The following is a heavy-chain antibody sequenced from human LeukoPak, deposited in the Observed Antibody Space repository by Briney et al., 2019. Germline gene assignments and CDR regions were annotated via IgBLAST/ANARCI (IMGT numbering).Heavy chain of an antibody. V-gene: IGHV4-4*07. Sequence: PSETLSLTCTVSGVSISTYYWTWIPQPAGTGLEWIGRVHSSGGTNYTPSPQSRLRMSVDTSKKQVSLKLSSVTAADTAIYYCVRELAVAGTVTHRFDPWGQGTLVTVSS. CDR3: VRELAVAGTVTHRFDP. CDR2: VHSSGGT. J-gene: IGHJ5*02. D-gene: IGHD6-19*01. CDR1: GVSISTYY.